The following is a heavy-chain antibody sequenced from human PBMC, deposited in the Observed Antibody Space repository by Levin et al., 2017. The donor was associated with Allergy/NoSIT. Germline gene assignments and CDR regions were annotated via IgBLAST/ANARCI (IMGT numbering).Heavy chain of an antibody. D-gene: IGHD3-10*01. J-gene: IGHJ6*02. CDR3: AREGITMVRGVIIKDGMDV. Sequence: PGGSLRLSCAASGFTFSSYSMNWVRQAPGKGLEWVSYISSSSSTIYYADSVKGRFTISRDNAKNSLYLQMNSLRDEDTAVYYCAREGITMVRGVIIKDGMDVWGQGTTVTVSS. CDR1: GFTFSSYS. CDR2: ISSSSSTI. V-gene: IGHV3-48*02.